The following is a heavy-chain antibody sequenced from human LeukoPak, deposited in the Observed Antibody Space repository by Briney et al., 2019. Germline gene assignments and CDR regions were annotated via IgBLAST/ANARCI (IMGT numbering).Heavy chain of an antibody. D-gene: IGHD4-17*01. Sequence: GGSLRLSCAASGFTFSSYSMNWVRQAPGKGLEWVSSISSSGTYIYYADSVKGRFTISRDNAKNSLYLQMNSLRAEDTAVYYCARDLTVTDAFDIWGQGTMVTVSS. CDR3: ARDLTVTDAFDI. V-gene: IGHV3-21*01. CDR2: ISSSGTYI. CDR1: GFTFSSYS. J-gene: IGHJ3*02.